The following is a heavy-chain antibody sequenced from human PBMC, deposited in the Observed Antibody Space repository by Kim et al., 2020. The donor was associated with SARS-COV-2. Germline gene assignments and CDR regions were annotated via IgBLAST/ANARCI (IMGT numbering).Heavy chain of an antibody. CDR2: ISYDGSNK. D-gene: IGHD2-15*01. V-gene: IGHV3-30*04. Sequence: GGSLRLSCAASGFTFSSYAMHWVRQAPGKGLEWVAVISYDGSNKYYADSVKGRFTISRDNSKNTLYLQMNSLRAEDTAVYYCARDTGYSSSWSHGGVVVAATLDYWGQGTLVTVSS. CDR1: GFTFSSYA. CDR3: ARDTGYSSSWSHGGVVVAATLDY. J-gene: IGHJ4*02.